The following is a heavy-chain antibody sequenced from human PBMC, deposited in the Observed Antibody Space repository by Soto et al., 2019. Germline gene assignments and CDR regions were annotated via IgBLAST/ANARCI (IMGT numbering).Heavy chain of an antibody. CDR1: CGSISSYY. J-gene: IGHJ4*02. CDR3: ARVMEQLALDF. V-gene: IGHV4-4*07. Sequence: QVQLQQSGPGLVKPSETLSLTCTVSCGSISSYYWCWIRQPAGKGLEWIGRIYTSGSTNYNPSLKSRVHMSVDTSKHQFSLKLSSETAADAAVYYCARVMEQLALDFWGQGPMVTVSS. CDR2: IYTSGST. D-gene: IGHD6-6*01.